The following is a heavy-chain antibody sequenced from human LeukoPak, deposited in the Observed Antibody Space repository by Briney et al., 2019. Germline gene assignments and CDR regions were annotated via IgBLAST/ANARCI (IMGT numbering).Heavy chain of an antibody. CDR3: AKDLGYGSGSYYKGHDY. Sequence: GGSLRLSCAASGFTFSSHAMSWVRQAPGKGLEWVSAISGSGGSTYYADSVKGRFTISRDNSKNTLYLQMNSLRAEDTAVYYCAKDLGYGSGSYYKGHDYWGQGTLVTVSS. D-gene: IGHD3-10*01. CDR2: ISGSGGST. CDR1: GFTFSSHA. V-gene: IGHV3-23*01. J-gene: IGHJ4*02.